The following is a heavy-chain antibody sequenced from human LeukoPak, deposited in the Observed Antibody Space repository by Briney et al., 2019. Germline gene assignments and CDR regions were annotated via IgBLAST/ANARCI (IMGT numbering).Heavy chain of an antibody. J-gene: IGHJ4*02. Sequence: SETLSLTCTVSGGSISSYYWSWIRQPPGKGLEWIGYIYYSGSTNYNPSLESRVTISVDTSKNQFSLRLSSVTAADTAVYYCAREMVRGAPTGWGQGTLVTVSS. V-gene: IGHV4-59*01. CDR2: IYYSGST. CDR3: AREMVRGAPTG. CDR1: GGSISSYY. D-gene: IGHD3-10*01.